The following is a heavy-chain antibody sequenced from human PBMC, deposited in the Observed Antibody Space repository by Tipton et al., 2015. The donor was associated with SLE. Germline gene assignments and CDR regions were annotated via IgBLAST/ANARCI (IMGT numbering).Heavy chain of an antibody. V-gene: IGHV3-21*03. D-gene: IGHD3-9*01. CDR3: ARDPHPLTGYYPDFDY. CDR2: ITSSSSYI. J-gene: IGHJ4*02. CDR1: GFTFSSYT. Sequence: SLRLSCAASGFTFSSYTMNWVRQAPGKGLEWVSCITSSSSYIYYAASVKGRFTISRDNAQNSLYLQMNSLRAEDTAVYYCARDPHPLTGYYPDFDYWGQGTLVTVSS.